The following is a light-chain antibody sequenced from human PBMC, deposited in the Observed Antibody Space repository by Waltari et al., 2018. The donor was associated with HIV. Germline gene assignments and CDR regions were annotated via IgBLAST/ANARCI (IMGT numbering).Light chain of an antibody. J-gene: IGLJ2*01. CDR2: DDD. CDR3: QAWDRSVV. V-gene: IGLV3-21*02. CDR1: NIGSKT. Sequence: SYVMTQSPSVSVAPGQTAGITCGGDNIGSKTLHWYQQKPGQAPVLVIYDDDNRPSGIPERFSGSNSGNTATLTITGTQSMDEADYYCQAWDRSVVFGGGTKLTVL.